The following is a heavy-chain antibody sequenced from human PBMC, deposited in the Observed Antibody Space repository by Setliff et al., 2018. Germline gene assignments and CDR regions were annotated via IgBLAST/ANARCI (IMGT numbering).Heavy chain of an antibody. J-gene: IGHJ3*02. CDR3: ARRIRSGSYWSGAFDI. D-gene: IGHD1-26*01. V-gene: IGHV4-39*01. CDR2: IYYSGST. CDR1: GGSISSSSYY. Sequence: SETLSLTCTVSGGSISSSSYYWGWIRQPPGKGLEWIGSIYYSGSTYYNPSLKSRVTISVDTSKNRFSLKLSSVTAADTAVYYCARRIRSGSYWSGAFDIWGQGTMVTVSS.